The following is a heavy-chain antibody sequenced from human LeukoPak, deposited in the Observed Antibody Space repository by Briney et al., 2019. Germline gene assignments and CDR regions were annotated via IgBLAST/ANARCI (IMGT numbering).Heavy chain of an antibody. V-gene: IGHV4-59*01. D-gene: IGHD5-24*01. CDR2: IYYSGST. CDR3: AREGRYRYGYNEYHSYMDI. CDR1: GGSISSYY. Sequence: SETLSLTCTVSGGSISSYYWSWIRQPPGKGLEWIGYIYYSGSTNYNPSLKSRVTISVDTSKNQFSLKLSSVTPADTAVYYCAREGRYRYGYNEYHSYMDIWGKGTTVTVSS. J-gene: IGHJ6*03.